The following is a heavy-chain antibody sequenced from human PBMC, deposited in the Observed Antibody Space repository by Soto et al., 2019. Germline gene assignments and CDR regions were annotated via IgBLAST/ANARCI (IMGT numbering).Heavy chain of an antibody. D-gene: IGHD5-18*01. Sequence: GGSLRLSCAASGFTFSSYAMSWVRQAPGKGLEWVSAISGSGGGTYYADSVKGRFTISRDNSKNTLYLQMNSLRAEDTAVYYCAKVLGLWSTYYYYYGMDVWGQGTTVTVSS. CDR2: ISGSGGGT. J-gene: IGHJ6*02. V-gene: IGHV3-23*01. CDR3: AKVLGLWSTYYYYYGMDV. CDR1: GFTFSSYA.